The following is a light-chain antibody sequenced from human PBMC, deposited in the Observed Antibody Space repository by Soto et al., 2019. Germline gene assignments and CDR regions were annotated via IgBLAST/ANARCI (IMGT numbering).Light chain of an antibody. CDR2: DSD. J-gene: IGLJ2*01. CDR3: QSYDNSHDWDVI. CDR1: SSNIGAVYA. Sequence: QSVLTQPPSVSGGPGQRVTISCTGSSSNIGAVYAVHCYQQRPGTAPKLLISDSDNRPSGVPDRFSGSKSGTSASLAITGLQAEDEADYYCQSYDNSHDWDVIFGGGTKLTVL. V-gene: IGLV1-40*01.